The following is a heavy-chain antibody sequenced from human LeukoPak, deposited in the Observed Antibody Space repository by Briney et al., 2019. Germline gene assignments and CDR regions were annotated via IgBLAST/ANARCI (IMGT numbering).Heavy chain of an antibody. Sequence: SETLSHTCTVSGGSISSYYWTWIRQSPVQGLEWIGYIYPSGSAFYNPSLESRVTISLDTSENQFSLKLSSVTAADTAVYYCARRNHYFYYMDVWGKGTTVTVSS. V-gene: IGHV4-4*09. CDR1: GGSISSYY. J-gene: IGHJ6*03. CDR3: ARRNHYFYYMDV. CDR2: IYPSGSA.